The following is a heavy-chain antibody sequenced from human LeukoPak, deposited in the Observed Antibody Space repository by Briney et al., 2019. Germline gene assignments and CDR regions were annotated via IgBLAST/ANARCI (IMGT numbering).Heavy chain of an antibody. Sequence: SVKVSCKASGGTFSSYAISWVRHAPGQGLEWMGGIIPIFGTANYAQKFQGRVTITADESTSTAYMELSSLRSEDTAVYYCAKDPYCSSTSCYEPFVYWGQGTLVTVSS. CDR3: AKDPYCSSTSCYEPFVY. V-gene: IGHV1-69*01. CDR1: GGTFSSYA. CDR2: IIPIFGTA. D-gene: IGHD2-2*01. J-gene: IGHJ4*02.